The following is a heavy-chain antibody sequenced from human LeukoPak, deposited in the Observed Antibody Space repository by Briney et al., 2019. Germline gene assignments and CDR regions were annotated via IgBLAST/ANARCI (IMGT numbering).Heavy chain of an antibody. J-gene: IGHJ6*02. D-gene: IGHD4-11*01. CDR2: ISYDGSNK. Sequence: GRSLRLSCAASGFTFSSYGMHWVRQAPGKGLEWVAVISYDGSNKYYADSVKGQFTISRDNSKNTLYLQMNSLRAEDTAVYYCAKGAYSSYYYYGMDVWGQGTTVTVSS. CDR3: AKGAYSSYYYYGMDV. V-gene: IGHV3-30*18. CDR1: GFTFSSYG.